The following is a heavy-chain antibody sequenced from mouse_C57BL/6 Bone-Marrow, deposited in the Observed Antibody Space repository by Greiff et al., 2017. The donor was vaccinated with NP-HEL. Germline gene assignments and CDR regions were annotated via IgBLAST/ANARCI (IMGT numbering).Heavy chain of an antibody. V-gene: IGHV1-55*01. D-gene: IGHD3-2*02. J-gene: IGHJ3*01. CDR3: EREGVGRRLRRAWFAY. Sequence: QVQLQQPGAELVKPGASVKMSCKASGYTFTSYWITWVKQRPGQGLEWIGDIYPGSGSTNYNEKFKSKATLTVDTSSSTAYMQLSSLTSEDSAVYYCEREGVGRRLRRAWFAYWGQGTLVTVAA. CDR1: GYTFTSYW. CDR2: IYPGSGST.